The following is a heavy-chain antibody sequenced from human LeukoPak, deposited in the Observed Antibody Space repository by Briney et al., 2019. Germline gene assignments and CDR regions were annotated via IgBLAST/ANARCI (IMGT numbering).Heavy chain of an antibody. CDR3: ARMLIYSSGWLWRYYYYYMDV. CDR1: GYTFTSYD. D-gene: IGHD6-19*01. Sequence: VASVKVSCKASGYTFTSYDINWVRQATGQGLEWMGWMNPNSGNTGYAQKFQGRVTITRSTSISTAYMELSSLRSEDTAVYYCARMLIYSSGWLWRYYYYYMDVWGEGTTVTVSS. V-gene: IGHV1-8*03. CDR2: MNPNSGNT. J-gene: IGHJ6*03.